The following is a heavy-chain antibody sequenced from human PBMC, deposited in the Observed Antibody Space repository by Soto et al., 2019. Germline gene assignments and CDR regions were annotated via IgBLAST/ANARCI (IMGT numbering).Heavy chain of an antibody. J-gene: IGHJ1*01. CDR3: ARDLGEMYAV. CDR2: ISSSSAYI. V-gene: IGHV3-21*01. D-gene: IGHD2-8*01. CDR1: GFIFSSST. Sequence: ESVGGLVKPGGSLRLSCIGSGFIFSSSTMTWVRQAPGKGLEWVSSISSSSAYIYNADSLKGRFTISRDNAKNSLYLQMDSLRAEDTAVYFCARDLGEMYAVWGQGALVTVSS.